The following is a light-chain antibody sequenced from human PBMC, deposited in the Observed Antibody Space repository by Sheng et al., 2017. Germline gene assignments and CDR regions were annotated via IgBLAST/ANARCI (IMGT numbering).Light chain of an antibody. CDR1: SSSFGGYDY. V-gene: IGLV2-11*01. CDR3: CSYAGTYTWV. J-gene: IGLJ3*02. CDR2: DVT. Sequence: QSALTQPRSVSGSPGQSVTISCTGTSSSFGGYDYVSWYQQHPGKAPKLMIYDVTKRPSGVPDRFSGSKSDNTASLTISGLRGDDEADYYCCSYAGTYTWVFGGGTKLTV.